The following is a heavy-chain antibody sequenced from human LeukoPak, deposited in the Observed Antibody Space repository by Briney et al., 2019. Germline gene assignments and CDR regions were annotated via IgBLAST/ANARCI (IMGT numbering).Heavy chain of an antibody. Sequence: GASVKVSCKASGYTFTGYYMHWVRQAPGQGLEWMGWISAYNGNTNYAQKLQGRVTMTTDTSTSTAYMELRSLRSDDTAVYYCARPLGVGLPPYYFDYWGQGTLVTVSS. J-gene: IGHJ4*02. D-gene: IGHD3-16*01. V-gene: IGHV1-18*04. CDR3: ARPLGVGLPPYYFDY. CDR1: GYTFTGYY. CDR2: ISAYNGNT.